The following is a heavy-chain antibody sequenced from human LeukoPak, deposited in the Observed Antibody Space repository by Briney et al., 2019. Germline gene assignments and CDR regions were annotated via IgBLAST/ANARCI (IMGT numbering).Heavy chain of an antibody. CDR1: GGSISRSNW. CDR2: IHHSGST. CDR3: ARGGLRDSFDP. D-gene: IGHD2-15*01. J-gene: IGHJ5*02. V-gene: IGHV4-4*02. Sequence: SETLSLTCAVSGGSISRSNWWSWVRQPPGKGLEWIGEIHHSGSTNYNPSLKSRVTISVDKSKNQFSLKLTSVTAADTAVYYCARGGLRDSFDPWGQGTLVTVSS.